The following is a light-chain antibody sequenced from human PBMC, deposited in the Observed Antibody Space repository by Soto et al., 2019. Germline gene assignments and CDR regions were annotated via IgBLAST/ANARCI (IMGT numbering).Light chain of an antibody. V-gene: IGLV2-18*02. J-gene: IGLJ1*01. Sequence: QSVLTQPPSVSGSPGQSVAISCTGTSSDVGSYNRVSWYQQPPGTAPELMIFDVSNRPSGVPDRFSGSKSGNTASLTISGLQAEDEADYYCSSYTISSTYVFGTGTKVTVL. CDR2: DVS. CDR1: SSDVGSYNR. CDR3: SSYTISSTYV.